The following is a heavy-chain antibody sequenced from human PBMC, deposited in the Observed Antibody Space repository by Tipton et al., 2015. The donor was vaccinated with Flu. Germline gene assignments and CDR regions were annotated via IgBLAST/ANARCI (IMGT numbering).Heavy chain of an antibody. Sequence: GLVKPSETLSLSCTVSSGSIRSTNYFCAWIRQPPGKRLELIGSIYPSGTTNYNPSLKSRVTISVDTSKSHFSLKLRSVAAADTAVYYCARLSYYDVDLKNFYFDYWGQGALVTVSS. CDR2: IYPSGTT. CDR1: SGSIRSTNYF. D-gene: IGHD3-10*02. V-gene: IGHV4-39*02. CDR3: ARLSYYDVDLKNFYFDY. J-gene: IGHJ4*02.